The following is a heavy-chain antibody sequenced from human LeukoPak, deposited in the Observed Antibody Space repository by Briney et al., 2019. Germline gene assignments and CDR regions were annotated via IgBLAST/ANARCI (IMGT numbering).Heavy chain of an antibody. V-gene: IGHV1-3*01. CDR2: INAGNGNT. D-gene: IGHD3-22*01. CDR1: GYTFTSYG. CDR3: ASLNFPYYYDSSGVGDAFDI. Sequence: GASVKVSCKASGYTFTSYGISWVRQAPGQGLEWMGWINAGNGNTKYSQKFQGRVTITRDTSASTAYMELSSLRSEDTAVYYCASLNFPYYYDSSGVGDAFDIWGQGTMVTVSS. J-gene: IGHJ3*02.